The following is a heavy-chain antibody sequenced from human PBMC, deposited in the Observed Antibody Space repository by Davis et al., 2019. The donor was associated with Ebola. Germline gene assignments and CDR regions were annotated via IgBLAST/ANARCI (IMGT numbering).Heavy chain of an antibody. J-gene: IGHJ2*01. CDR3: ARSRSSSSGIGYFDL. CDR2: IYYSGST. CDR1: GGSISSGGYS. D-gene: IGHD6-6*01. Sequence: PSETLSLTCAVSGGSISSGGYSWSWIRQPPGKGLEWIGYIYYSGSTNYNPSLKSRVTISVDTSKNQFSLKLSSVTAADTAVYYCARSRSSSSGIGYFDLWGRGTLVTVSS. V-gene: IGHV4-61*08.